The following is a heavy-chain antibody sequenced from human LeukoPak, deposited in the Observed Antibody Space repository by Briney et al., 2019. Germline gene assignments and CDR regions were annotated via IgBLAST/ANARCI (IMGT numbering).Heavy chain of an antibody. Sequence: ASVKVSCKASGYTFTTYGITWVRQAPGQGLEWMGWVSAYSGDTDYAQSLQGRVTMTTDTSTSTAYMELTTLRSDDTAVYYCARAEYCSSTSCYDEGFDPWGQGTLVTVSS. CDR2: VSAYSGDT. CDR3: ARAEYCSSTSCYDEGFDP. D-gene: IGHD2-2*01. V-gene: IGHV1-18*01. CDR1: GYTFTTYG. J-gene: IGHJ5*02.